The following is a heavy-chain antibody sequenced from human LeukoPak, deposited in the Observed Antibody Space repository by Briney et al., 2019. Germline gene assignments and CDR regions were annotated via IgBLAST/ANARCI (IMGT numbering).Heavy chain of an antibody. CDR1: GGSISSYY. V-gene: IGHV4-59*01. Sequence: SETLSLTCTVSGGSISSYYWSWIRQPPGKGLEWIGHIYYSGSTNYNPSLKSRVTISVDTSKNQFSLKLSSVTAADTAVYYCAREKYYDSSGTIWGQGTLVTVSS. CDR2: IYYSGST. J-gene: IGHJ4*02. CDR3: AREKYYDSSGTI. D-gene: IGHD3-22*01.